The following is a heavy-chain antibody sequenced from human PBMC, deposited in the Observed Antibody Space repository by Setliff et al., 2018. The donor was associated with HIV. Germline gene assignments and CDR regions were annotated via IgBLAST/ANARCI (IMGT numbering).Heavy chain of an antibody. CDR1: GLIFSNYA. CDR2: INSNTYGGTT. D-gene: IGHD3-9*01. Sequence: GGSLRLSCAASGLIFSNYALTWVRQAPGKGLEWVGFINSNTYGGTTDYAASVKGRFTISRDDSKSSAYLLMNSLKAEDTAVYYCSRVHSPLYYDILTGYLDYWGQGTLVTVSS. J-gene: IGHJ4*02. CDR3: SRVHSPLYYDILTGYLDY. V-gene: IGHV3-49*04.